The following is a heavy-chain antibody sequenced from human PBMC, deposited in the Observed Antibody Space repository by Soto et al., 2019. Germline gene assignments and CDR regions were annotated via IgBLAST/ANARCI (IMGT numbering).Heavy chain of an antibody. D-gene: IGHD3-3*01. V-gene: IGHV1-18*01. CDR2: ISGYNGNT. CDR1: GYTFSNYG. Sequence: ASVKVSCKASGYTFSNYGINWVRQAPGQGLEWMGWISGYNGNTNYSQKLQGRVTMTTDTSTSIAYMELRSLRSDDTAVYYCARERAGFWGGLLDVHGMDVWGQGTTVTVSS. CDR3: ARERAGFWGGLLDVHGMDV. J-gene: IGHJ6*02.